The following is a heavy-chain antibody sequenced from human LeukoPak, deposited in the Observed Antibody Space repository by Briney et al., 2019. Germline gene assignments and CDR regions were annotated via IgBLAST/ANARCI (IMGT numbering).Heavy chain of an antibody. D-gene: IGHD2-15*01. CDR2: IIPIFGTA. V-gene: IGHV1-69*13. Sequence: GASVKVSCKASGGTFSSYAISWVRQAPGQGLEWMGGIIPIFGTANYAQKFQGRVTITADESTSTAYMELSSLRSEDTAVYYCATGLYCSGGSCHFDYWGQGTLVTVSS. CDR3: ATGLYCSGGSCHFDY. J-gene: IGHJ4*02. CDR1: GGTFSSYA.